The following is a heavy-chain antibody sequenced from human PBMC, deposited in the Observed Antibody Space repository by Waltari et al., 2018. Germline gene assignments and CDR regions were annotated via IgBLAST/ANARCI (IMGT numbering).Heavy chain of an antibody. Sequence: QVLLQESSPGLLKPSQTLSLTCTVSGGSINSDDYYWTWIRQLPGKGLEWIGYIFYRGSTYYNPSLKSRATMSVDSSKNQFSLSLTSVTAADTAVYYCARDRRLGSKPGVRDCFDSWGQGTLVTVSS. CDR1: GGSINSDDYY. CDR3: ARDRRLGSKPGVRDCFDS. CDR2: IFYRGST. V-gene: IGHV4-30-4*08. D-gene: IGHD3-16*01. J-gene: IGHJ5*01.